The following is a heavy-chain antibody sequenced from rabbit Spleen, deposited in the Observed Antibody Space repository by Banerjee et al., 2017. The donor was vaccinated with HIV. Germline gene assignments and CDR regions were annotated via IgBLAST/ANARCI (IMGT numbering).Heavy chain of an antibody. Sequence: HLKESGGGLVQPGGSLKLSCKASGFDFSTYSMSWVRQAPGKGLEWIGYIEPVFGITYYASWVNGRFTISSHNAQNTLYLQLNSLTAADTATYFCARDTATSFSTYGMDLWGPGTLVTVS. CDR2: IEPVFGIT. D-gene: IGHD1-1*01. CDR1: GFDFSTYS. J-gene: IGHJ6*01. V-gene: IGHV1S7*01. CDR3: ARDTATSFSTYGMDL.